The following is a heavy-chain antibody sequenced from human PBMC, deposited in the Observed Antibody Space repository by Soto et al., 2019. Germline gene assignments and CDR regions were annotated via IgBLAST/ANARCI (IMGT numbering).Heavy chain of an antibody. V-gene: IGHV3-48*01. J-gene: IGHJ6*03. Sequence: ESGGGLVQPGGSLRLSCAASGFTFSSYSMNWVRQAPGKGLEWVSYISSSSSTIYYADSVKGRFTISRDNAKNSLYLQMNSLRAEDTAVYYCARGHYYYYYMDVWGKGTTVTVSS. CDR3: ARGHYYYYYMDV. CDR1: GFTFSSYS. CDR2: ISSSSSTI.